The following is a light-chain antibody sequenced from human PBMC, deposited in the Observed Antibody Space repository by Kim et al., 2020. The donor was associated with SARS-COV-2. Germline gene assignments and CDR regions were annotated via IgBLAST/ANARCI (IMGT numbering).Light chain of an antibody. Sequence: GKTVISGCPRTSGSIASYFVQLFQQRPSRSTTTVFYADHKRPSGVPARFSGAVVTSSNSAFLPISGLRAEDEADYYCQSYDDNSWVFGGGTQLTVL. CDR1: SGSIASYF. CDR2: ADH. V-gene: IGLV6-57*01. CDR3: QSYDDNSWV. J-gene: IGLJ3*02.